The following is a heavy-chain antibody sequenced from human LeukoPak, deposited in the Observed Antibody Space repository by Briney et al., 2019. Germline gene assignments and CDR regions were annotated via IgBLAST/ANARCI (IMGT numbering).Heavy chain of an antibody. CDR1: GGTFSSYA. D-gene: IGHD3-22*01. V-gene: IGHV1-69*04. J-gene: IGHJ4*02. CDR3: ARTPGYDSSGYYYDY. CDR2: IIPILGIA. Sequence: SVKVSCKASGGTFSSYAISWVRQAPGQGLEWMGRIIPILGIANYSQKFQGRVTITADKSTSTAYMELSSLRSEDTAVYYCARTPGYDSSGYYYDYWGQGTLVTVSS.